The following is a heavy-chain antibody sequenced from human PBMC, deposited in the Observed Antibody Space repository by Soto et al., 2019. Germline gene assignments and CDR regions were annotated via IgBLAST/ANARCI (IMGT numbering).Heavy chain of an antibody. CDR2: ISGSGGST. Sequence: EVQLLDSGGGLVQPGGSLRLSCAASGFTFSSSAMSWVRQAPGKGLEWVSAISGSGGSTYYADSVRGRFTISRDNSKDTLYLKMNMLRAEVTAVDYAAKFCRLLWFGELFHFDYWGQGTLVTVSS. D-gene: IGHD3-10*01. V-gene: IGHV3-23*01. J-gene: IGHJ4*02. CDR1: GFTFSSSA. CDR3: AKFCRLLWFGELFHFDY.